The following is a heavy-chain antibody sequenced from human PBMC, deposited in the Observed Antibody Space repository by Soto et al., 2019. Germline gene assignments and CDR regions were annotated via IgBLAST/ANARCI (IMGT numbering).Heavy chain of an antibody. D-gene: IGHD2-15*01. CDR3: ARDPRSYCSGGSCYSGWFDP. CDR1: GFTFSSYG. J-gene: IGHJ5*02. Sequence: QVQLVESGGGVVQPGRSLRLSCAATGFTFSSYGMHWVRQAPGKGLEWVALIWYDASNIFYADSVKGRFTLSRDNSNNPIHLQMNSLRAEDTAVYYCARDPRSYCSGGSCYSGWFDPWGQGTLVTVSS. V-gene: IGHV3-33*01. CDR2: IWYDASNI.